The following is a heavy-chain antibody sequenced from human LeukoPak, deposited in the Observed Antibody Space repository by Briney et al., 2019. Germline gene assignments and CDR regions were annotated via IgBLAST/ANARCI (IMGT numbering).Heavy chain of an antibody. CDR2: ISKDGRTI. V-gene: IGHV3-74*01. Sequence: PGGSLRLSCAASGLPFSYNWMHWVRQAPGKGLMWVSRISKDGRTITYADSVKGRLTISRDNAKSTLYLQMEGLRAEDTAVYYCASEAYGSSWNPFDYWGQGTLVTVSS. CDR1: GLPFSYNW. D-gene: IGHD6-13*01. J-gene: IGHJ4*02. CDR3: ASEAYGSSWNPFDY.